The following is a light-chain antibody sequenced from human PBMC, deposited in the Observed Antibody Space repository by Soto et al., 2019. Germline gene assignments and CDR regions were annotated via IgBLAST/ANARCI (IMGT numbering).Light chain of an antibody. CDR3: GTWDSSLSVVL. V-gene: IGLV1-51*01. Sequence: QSVLTQPPSVSAAPGPKVTISCSGSSSNIGNNYVSWYQQLPGTAPKLLIYDNNKRPSGIPDRFSGSKSGTSATLGITGLQTGDEADYYCGTWDSSLSVVLFGGGTKVTVL. CDR2: DNN. CDR1: SSNIGNNY. J-gene: IGLJ2*01.